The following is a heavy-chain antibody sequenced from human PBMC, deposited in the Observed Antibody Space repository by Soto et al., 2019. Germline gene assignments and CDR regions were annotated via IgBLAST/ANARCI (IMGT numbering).Heavy chain of an antibody. V-gene: IGHV3-23*01. CDR1: EFTFSSYA. CDR2: ISGSGGRT. J-gene: IGHJ6*02. D-gene: IGHD3-3*01. CDR3: AKEGRFLECLLNRDYYYYGMDV. Sequence: LKLSCAASEFTFSSYAMSWVRQAPGKGLEWVSGISGSGGRTYYADSVKGRFTISRDNSKNTLYLQMNSLRAEETAVYYCAKEGRFLECLLNRDYYYYGMDVCGQRSTVPVS.